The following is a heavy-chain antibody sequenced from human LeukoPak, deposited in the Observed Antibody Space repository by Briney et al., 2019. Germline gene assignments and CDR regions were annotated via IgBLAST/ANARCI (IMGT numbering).Heavy chain of an antibody. CDR1: VYTLTELC. CDR3: ATDREFRFPYNWLDP. CDR2: FDPEDGKR. J-gene: IGHJ5*02. D-gene: IGHD3-16*01. V-gene: IGHV1-24*01. Sequence: ASVKVSCKVSVYTLTELCMHWVRQAPGKGLEWMGAFDPEDGKRIYAQKFQGRVTMTADTPTDTAYMELSSLRSDDTAVYYCATDREFRFPYNWLDPWGQGTLVTVSS.